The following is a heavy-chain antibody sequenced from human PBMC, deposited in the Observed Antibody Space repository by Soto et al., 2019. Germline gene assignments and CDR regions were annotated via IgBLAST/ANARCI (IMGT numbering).Heavy chain of an antibody. CDR2: IYPDDSDT. J-gene: IGHJ4*02. Sequence: GESLKISCKHSGFNFPTFWIAWVRQMPGKGLEWMGTIYPDDSDTRYSPSFQGQVSISADKSISTAYLQWSSLKASDTAMYYCARLGYCSGDTCYSPVSYWGQGTLVTVSS. D-gene: IGHD2-15*01. CDR1: GFNFPTFW. CDR3: ARLGYCSGDTCYSPVSY. V-gene: IGHV5-51*01.